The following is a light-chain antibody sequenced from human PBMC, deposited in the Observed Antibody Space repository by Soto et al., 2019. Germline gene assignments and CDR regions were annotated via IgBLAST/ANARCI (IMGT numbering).Light chain of an antibody. Sequence: ESVVTHSPGTLSLSPGERATLSCRASQSVSSDYLARYQQKPGQAPRLLIYGASTRANGIPDRFSGSGSGTAFTLTISRMEHEDSVVYYCQQYGSSPTWTFGQGTKVEIK. CDR1: QSVSSDY. CDR3: QQYGSSPTWT. J-gene: IGKJ1*01. CDR2: GAS. V-gene: IGKV3-20*01.